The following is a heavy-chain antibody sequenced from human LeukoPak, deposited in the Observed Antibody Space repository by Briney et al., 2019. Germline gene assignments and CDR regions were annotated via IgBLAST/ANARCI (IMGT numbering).Heavy chain of an antibody. J-gene: IGHJ5*02. Sequence: GGSLRLSCAASGFTFSTYAMSWVRQAPGKGLEWVSAISGSGASTYYADSVKGRFTISRDNSKNALYLQMNSLRADDTAVYYCAKSPDYDFWSGSRFDPWGQGTLVTASS. CDR2: ISGSGAST. CDR1: GFTFSTYA. V-gene: IGHV3-23*01. D-gene: IGHD3-3*01. CDR3: AKSPDYDFWSGSRFDP.